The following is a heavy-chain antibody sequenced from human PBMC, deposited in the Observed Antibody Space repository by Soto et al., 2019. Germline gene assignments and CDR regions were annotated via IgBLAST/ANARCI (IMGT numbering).Heavy chain of an antibody. V-gene: IGHV5-10-1*01. CDR2: IDPSDSYT. Sequence: GESLKISCKGSGYSFTSYWISWVRQMPGKGLEWMGRIDPSDSYTNYSPSFQGHVTISADKSISTAYLQWSSLKASDTAMYYCARRKRDGYNPGYAFDIWGKGTMVTVSS. CDR3: ARRKRDGYNPGYAFDI. D-gene: IGHD5-12*01. CDR1: GYSFTSYW. J-gene: IGHJ3*02.